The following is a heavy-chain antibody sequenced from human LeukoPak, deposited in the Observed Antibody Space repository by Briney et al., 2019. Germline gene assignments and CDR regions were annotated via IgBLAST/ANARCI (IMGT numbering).Heavy chain of an antibody. J-gene: IGHJ6*04. CDR2: IIPIFGTA. V-gene: IGHV1-69*13. D-gene: IGHD4-17*01. CDR1: GYTFTSYG. Sequence: SVKVSCKASGYTFTSYGISWVRQAPGQGLEWMGGIIPIFGTANYAQKFQGRVTITADESTSTAYMELSSLRSEDTAVYYCARYDYGDYELDVWGKGTTVTISS. CDR3: ARYDYGDYELDV.